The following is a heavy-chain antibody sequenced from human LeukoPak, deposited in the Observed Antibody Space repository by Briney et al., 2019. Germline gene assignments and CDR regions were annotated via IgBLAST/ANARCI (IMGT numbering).Heavy chain of an antibody. Sequence: SETLSLTSTVSGGSISSSSYYWGWIRQPPGKGVEWIGSIYYSGSTYYNPSLKSRVTISVDTSKNQFSLKLSSVTAADTAVYYCARRPVSSGGSCYDYWGQGTLVTVSS. CDR2: IYYSGST. D-gene: IGHD2-15*01. J-gene: IGHJ4*02. CDR1: GGSISSSSYY. CDR3: ARRPVSSGGSCYDY. V-gene: IGHV4-39*01.